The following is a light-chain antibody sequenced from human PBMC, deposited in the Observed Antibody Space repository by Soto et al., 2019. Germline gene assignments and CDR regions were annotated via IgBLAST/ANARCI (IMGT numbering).Light chain of an antibody. CDR3: QQYNTFWT. V-gene: IGKV3-20*01. J-gene: IGKJ1*01. CDR1: QTISSNY. CDR2: GAS. Sequence: EIVLTQSPGTLSLSPGERATLSYRATQTISSNYLAWYRQKPGQAPKLLIHGASTRATGIPDRFSGSGSGTDFTLTISSLQPDDFATYYCQQYNTFWTFGQGTKVDIK.